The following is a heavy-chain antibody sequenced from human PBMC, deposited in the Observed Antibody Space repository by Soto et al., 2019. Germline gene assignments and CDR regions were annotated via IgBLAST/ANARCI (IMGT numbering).Heavy chain of an antibody. CDR3: ARDREYQLLGHYYYYGMDV. V-gene: IGHV4-31*03. D-gene: IGHD2-2*01. J-gene: IGHJ6*02. CDR1: GRTISSGCYY. Sequence: SETLSLTCTLSGRTISSGCYYWSWLRQHPGKGLEWIGYIYYSGSTYYNPSLKSRVTISVDTSKNQFSLKLSSVTAADTAVYYCARDREYQLLGHYYYYGMDVWGQGTTVTVSS. CDR2: IYYSGST.